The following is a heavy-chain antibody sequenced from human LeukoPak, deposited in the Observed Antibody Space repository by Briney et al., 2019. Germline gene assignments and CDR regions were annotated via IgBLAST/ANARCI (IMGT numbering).Heavy chain of an antibody. V-gene: IGHV3-21*01. J-gene: IGHJ4*02. CDR1: GFTFSAYT. Sequence: GGSLRLSCAASGFTFSAYTMNWVRQAPGKGLEWVSCISSSSSYIYYADSLKGRFTISRDNAKNSLYPQMNSLRAEDTAVYFCARDSGTDGYNPLDYWGQGTLVTVSS. CDR2: ISSSSSYI. D-gene: IGHD5-24*01. CDR3: ARDSGTDGYNPLDY.